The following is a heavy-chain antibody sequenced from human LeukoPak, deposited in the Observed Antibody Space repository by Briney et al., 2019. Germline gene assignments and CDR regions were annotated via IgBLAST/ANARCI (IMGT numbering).Heavy chain of an antibody. Sequence: PGGSLRLSCAASGFTFSSSAMSWVRQAPGKGLEWVSYISSSGSTIYYADSVKGRFTISRDNAKKSLYLQMNSLRAEDTAVYYCARVYSSGWSYWGQGTLVTVSS. V-gene: IGHV3-48*03. J-gene: IGHJ4*02. CDR2: ISSSGSTI. CDR1: GFTFSSSA. CDR3: ARVYSSGWSY. D-gene: IGHD6-19*01.